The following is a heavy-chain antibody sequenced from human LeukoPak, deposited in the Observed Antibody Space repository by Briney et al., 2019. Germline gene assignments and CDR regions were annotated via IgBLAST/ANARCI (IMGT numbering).Heavy chain of an antibody. CDR2: ISSSSSTI. CDR3: ARDKRDHSPDLWFGELPSDY. J-gene: IGHJ4*02. V-gene: IGHV3-48*01. CDR1: GFTFSSYS. D-gene: IGHD3-10*01. Sequence: EAGGSLRLSCAASGFTFSSYSMNWVRQAPGKGLEWVSYISSSSSTIYYADSVKGRFTISRDNAKNSLYLQMNSLRAEDTAVYYCARDKRDHSPDLWFGELPSDYWGQGTLVTVSS.